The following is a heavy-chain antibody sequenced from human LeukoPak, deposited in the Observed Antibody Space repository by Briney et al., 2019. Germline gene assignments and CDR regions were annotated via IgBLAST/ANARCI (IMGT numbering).Heavy chain of an antibody. CDR2: IYSGGTT. CDR1: GFTFDSCA. V-gene: IGHV3-53*01. D-gene: IGHD3-10*01. J-gene: IGHJ5*02. Sequence: PGGSLRLSCAASGFTFDSCAMSWFRQAAGQGLEWVSIIYSGGTTHYADSVKGRFTISRDNTKNTLYLQMDSLRAEDTAVYYCARTYYSGSGTYQRWFDPWGQGTLVTVSS. CDR3: ARTYYSGSGTYQRWFDP.